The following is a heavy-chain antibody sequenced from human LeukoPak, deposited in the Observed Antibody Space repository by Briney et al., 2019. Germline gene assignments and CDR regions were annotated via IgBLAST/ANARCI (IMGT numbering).Heavy chain of an antibody. J-gene: IGHJ6*02. D-gene: IGHD3-10*01. CDR1: GLTVSSNY. CDR3: ARAPYGSGSLPYYYYGMDV. CDR2: IYSGGST. V-gene: IGHV3-66*01. Sequence: GGSLRLSCAASGLTVSSNYMSWVRQAPGKGLEWVSVIYSGGSTYYADSVKGRFTISRDNSKNTLYLQMNSLRAEDTAVYYCARAPYGSGSLPYYYYGMDVWGQGTTVTVSS.